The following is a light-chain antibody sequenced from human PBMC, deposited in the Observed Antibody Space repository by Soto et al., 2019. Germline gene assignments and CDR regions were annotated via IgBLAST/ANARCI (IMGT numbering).Light chain of an antibody. CDR1: SSDVGAYNY. J-gene: IGLJ3*02. Sequence: QSALTQPASVSGSPGQSITISCTGTSSDVGAYNYVSWYQQHPGKAPKLMIFDVSNRPSGVSNRFSGSKSGNTASLTISGLQAEDEADYYCSSYTPATPRVFGGGTKLTVL. V-gene: IGLV2-14*01. CDR3: SSYTPATPRV. CDR2: DVS.